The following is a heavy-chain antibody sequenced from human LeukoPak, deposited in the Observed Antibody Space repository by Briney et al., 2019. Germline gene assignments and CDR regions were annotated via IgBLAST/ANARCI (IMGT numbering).Heavy chain of an antibody. J-gene: IGHJ4*02. V-gene: IGHV1-69*05. D-gene: IGHD6-13*01. Sequence: ASVKVSCKASGGTFSRYAISWVRQAPGQGLEWMGRIIPIFGTANYAQKFQGRVTITTDESTSTAYMELSSLRSEDTAVYYCASGMPGIAAAGLLNYFDYWGQGTLVTVSS. CDR3: ASGMPGIAAAGLLNYFDY. CDR1: GGTFSRYA. CDR2: IIPIFGTA.